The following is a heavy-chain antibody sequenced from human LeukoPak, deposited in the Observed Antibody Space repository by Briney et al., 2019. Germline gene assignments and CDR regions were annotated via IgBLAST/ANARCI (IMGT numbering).Heavy chain of an antibody. J-gene: IGHJ4*02. CDR2: IYSGGNT. V-gene: IGHV3-53*01. Sequence: GGSLRLSCAASGFTVSSNYMSWVRQAPGKGLEWVSVIYSGGNTYYADSVKGRFTISRDHSKNTLYLRMNGLRAEDTAVYYCARDQRGDGISYFDYWGQGTLVTVSS. CDR1: GFTVSSNY. D-gene: IGHD1-14*01. CDR3: ARDQRGDGISYFDY.